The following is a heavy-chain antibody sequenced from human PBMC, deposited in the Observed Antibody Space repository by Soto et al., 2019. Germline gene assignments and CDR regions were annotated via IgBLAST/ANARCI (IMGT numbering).Heavy chain of an antibody. CDR2: IYWDDSK. J-gene: IGHJ4*02. D-gene: IGHD1-26*01. CDR1: GFSLTTDRVG. V-gene: IGHV2-5*02. Sequence: QITLKESGPTLVKPTQPLTLTCTFSGFSLTTDRVGVGWIRQPPGEALEWLAVIYWDDSKTYRPSQDGRFTVTKDTSKNLCAHTRTDVDSLDPATFYCQHAYGGRPLYWVQGPVVTVSS. CDR3: QHAYGGRPLY.